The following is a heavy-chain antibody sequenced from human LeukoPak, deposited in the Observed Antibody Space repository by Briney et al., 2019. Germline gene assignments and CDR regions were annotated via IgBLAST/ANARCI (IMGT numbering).Heavy chain of an antibody. CDR2: IHPNSGGT. V-gene: IGHV1-2*02. CDR1: VYSFSGYF. CDR3: ARDPTNCSGGSCYPSYLDY. Sequence: GASVTVSCKSSVYSFSGYFIHWVRQAPGQGLEWMGWIHPNSGGTNSAQKFQGRVTMSRDTSNNTAYMELSRLRSDDTAVYYCARDPTNCSGGSCYPSYLDYWGQGTLVTVSS. J-gene: IGHJ4*02. D-gene: IGHD2-15*01.